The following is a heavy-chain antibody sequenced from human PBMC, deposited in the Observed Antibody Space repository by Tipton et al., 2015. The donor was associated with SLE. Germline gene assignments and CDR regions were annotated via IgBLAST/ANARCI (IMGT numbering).Heavy chain of an antibody. V-gene: IGHV4-59*08. D-gene: IGHD3-3*01. CDR1: AGSISSYY. Sequence: TLSLTCTVSAGSISSYYWSWIRQPPGKGLEWIGYIYYSGSTNYNPSLKSRVTISVDTSKNQFSLKLSSVTAADTAVYFCARADFWGGYLDSWGQGTLATVSS. CDR2: IYYSGST. CDR3: ARADFWGGYLDS. J-gene: IGHJ4*02.